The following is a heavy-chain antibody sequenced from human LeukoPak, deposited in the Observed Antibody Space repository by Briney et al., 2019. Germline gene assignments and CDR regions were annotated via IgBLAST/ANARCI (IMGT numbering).Heavy chain of an antibody. J-gene: IGHJ4*02. D-gene: IGHD2-2*01. CDR3: ARESIPCGGTSCPHY. Sequence: SETLSLTCTVSGGSIRSGGYYWSWIREHPGKGLEWIGYIFYSGNTYYNPSLKSRVTISVDTSKNQFSLKLTSVTAADTAVYYCARESIPCGGTSCPHYWGQGTLVTVSS. CDR1: GGSIRSGGYY. V-gene: IGHV4-31*03. CDR2: IFYSGNT.